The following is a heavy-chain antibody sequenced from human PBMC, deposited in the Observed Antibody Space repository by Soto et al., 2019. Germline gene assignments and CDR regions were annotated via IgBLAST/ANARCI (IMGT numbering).Heavy chain of an antibody. CDR3: ARDFRKQDSNSWFNWFDP. V-gene: IGHV6-1*01. D-gene: IGHD3-10*01. Sequence: SQTLSLTCAISGDTVSSDSAAWNWIRQSPSRGLEWLGRTYYRSKWYNDYAVSVKSRIIINPDTSRNQFSLHLNSVTPDDTAVYYCARDFRKQDSNSWFNWFDPWGQGILVTVSS. J-gene: IGHJ5*02. CDR1: GDTVSSDSAA. CDR2: TYYRSKWYN.